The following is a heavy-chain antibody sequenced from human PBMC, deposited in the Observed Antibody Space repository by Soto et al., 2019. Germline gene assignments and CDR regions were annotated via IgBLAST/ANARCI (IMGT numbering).Heavy chain of an antibody. CDR2: INTAGSTK. J-gene: IGHJ6*02. V-gene: IGHV3-48*03. D-gene: IGHD2-2*01. CDR3: ARAECSTPNCLTAYYSYGLDV. CDR1: GFSFSNFE. Sequence: GGVLRLSCSASGFSFSNFEMHWVRQAPGKGLEWVSYINTAGSTKYYAKSVKGRFTISRDNARNSLFLQLNSLRAEDTAVYYCARAECSTPNCLTAYYSYGLDVWGQGTTVTVSS.